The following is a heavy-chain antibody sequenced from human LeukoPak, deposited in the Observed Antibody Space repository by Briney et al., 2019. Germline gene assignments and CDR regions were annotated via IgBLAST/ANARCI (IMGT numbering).Heavy chain of an antibody. CDR1: GYTFTGYY. CDR3: ALIPKYCSSTSCYLNGWFDP. Sequence: ASVKVSCKASGYTFTGYYMHWVRQAPGQGLEWMGRINPNSGGTNYAQKFQGRVTMTRDTSISTAYMELSRLRSDDTAVYYCALIPKYCSSTSCYLNGWFDPWGQGTLVTVSS. V-gene: IGHV1-2*06. D-gene: IGHD2-2*01. CDR2: INPNSGGT. J-gene: IGHJ5*02.